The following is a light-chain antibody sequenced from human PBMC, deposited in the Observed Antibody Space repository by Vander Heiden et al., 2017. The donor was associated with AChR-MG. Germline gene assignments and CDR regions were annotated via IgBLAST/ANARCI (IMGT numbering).Light chain of an antibody. CDR1: QSISSW. V-gene: IGKV1-5*03. CDR3: QQYNSYPLT. CDR2: KAS. J-gene: IGKJ4*01. Sequence: DIQIIQSPSTLSASVGDRVTIAVRGSQSISSWLDWYQQKPGKATKLLIYKASSLESGVTSRFSGSGSGTEFTLTISSLQPDDFATYYCQQYNSYPLTFGGGTKVEIK.